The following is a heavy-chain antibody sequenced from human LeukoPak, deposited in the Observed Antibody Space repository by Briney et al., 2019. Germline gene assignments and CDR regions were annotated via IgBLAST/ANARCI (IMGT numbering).Heavy chain of an antibody. J-gene: IGHJ5*02. V-gene: IGHV5-51*01. CDR2: IYPGDSDT. Sequence: AGESLKISCKGSGHSFTNYWVGWVRQMPGKGLEWMGIIYPGDSDTRYSPSFQGQVTISADKSISTAYLQWSSLKASDTAMYYCARRRGYSYGSNWFDPWGQGTLVTVSS. CDR3: ARRRGYSYGSNWFDP. CDR1: GHSFTNYW. D-gene: IGHD5-18*01.